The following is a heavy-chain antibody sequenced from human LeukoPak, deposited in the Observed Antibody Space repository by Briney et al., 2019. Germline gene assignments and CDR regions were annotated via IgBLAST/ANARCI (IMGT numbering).Heavy chain of an antibody. J-gene: IGHJ4*02. CDR1: GFTFSSYW. CDR3: GRENCGGGSCSFDC. D-gene: IGHD2-15*01. Sequence: GGSLSLSCAASGFTFSSYWMHWVREAPGKGLVWVSRINTDGGRTVYVDSVKSRFTITRDNAKNTRYLQMNRLRAEDTAVYYCGRENCGGGSCSFDCWGQGTLVTVSS. V-gene: IGHV3-74*01. CDR2: INTDGGRT.